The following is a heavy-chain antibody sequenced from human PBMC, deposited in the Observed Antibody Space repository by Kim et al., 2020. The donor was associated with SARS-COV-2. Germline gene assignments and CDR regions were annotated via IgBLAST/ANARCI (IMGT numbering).Heavy chain of an antibody. J-gene: IGHJ4*02. CDR2: IYYNGRT. D-gene: IGHD3-10*01. V-gene: IGHV4-59*08. CDR3: ARRLGDYYGPYFAF. CDR1: GGSMNSYS. Sequence: SETLSLTCTVSGGSMNSYSWSWIRQPPGKGLESIGYIYYNGRTNHNPSLKSRVTISLDTSKNQFSLRLNSVTAADTAMYFCARRLGDYYGPYFAFWGQGTLVTVSS.